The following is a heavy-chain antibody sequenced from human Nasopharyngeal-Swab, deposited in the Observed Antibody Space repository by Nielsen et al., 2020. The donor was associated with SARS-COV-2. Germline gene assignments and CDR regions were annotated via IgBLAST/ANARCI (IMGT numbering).Heavy chain of an antibody. D-gene: IGHD5-12*01. J-gene: IGHJ6*02. Sequence: GESLKISCKASGYGFSTSWIGWVRQMPGKGLEWMGIIYPRDSDTRYRPSFQGQVTISADKSISTAYLQWSSLKASDTAMYYCVRPEGVATSFKYYFQYGMDVWGQGTMVTVPS. CDR2: IYPRDSDT. V-gene: IGHV5-51*01. CDR3: VRPEGVATSFKYYFQYGMDV. CDR1: GYGFSTSW.